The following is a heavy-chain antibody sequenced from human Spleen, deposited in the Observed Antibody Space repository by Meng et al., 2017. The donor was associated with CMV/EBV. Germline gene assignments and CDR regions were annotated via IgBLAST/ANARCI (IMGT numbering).Heavy chain of an antibody. V-gene: IGHV3-21*01. J-gene: IGHJ6*02. CDR2: ISSSSSYI. Sequence: GESLKISCAASGFTFSSYSMNWVRQAPGKGLELVSSISSSSSYIYYADSVKGRFTISRDNSKNTLYLQMNSLRAEDTAVYYCAKESYYYYGMDVWGQGTTVTVSS. CDR3: AKESYYYYGMDV. CDR1: GFTFSSYS.